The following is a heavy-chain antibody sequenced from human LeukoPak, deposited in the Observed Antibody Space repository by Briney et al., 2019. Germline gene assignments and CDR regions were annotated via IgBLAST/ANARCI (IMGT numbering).Heavy chain of an antibody. CDR2: IKQEGREK. V-gene: IGHV3-7*01. Sequence: GGSLRLSCTASGFTFSSFWMRWVRQAPGKGLELVANIKQEGREKYYVDSVQGRFTISRDNAKNSLYLQMNSLRVADTAVYYCARRIVGPSSGGDYWGQGTPVTVSS. D-gene: IGHD1-26*01. CDR1: GFTFSSFW. CDR3: ARRIVGPSSGGDY. J-gene: IGHJ4*02.